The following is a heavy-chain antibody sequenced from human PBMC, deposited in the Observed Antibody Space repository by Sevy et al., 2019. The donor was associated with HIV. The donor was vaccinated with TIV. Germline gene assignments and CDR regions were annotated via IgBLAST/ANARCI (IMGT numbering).Heavy chain of an antibody. D-gene: IGHD3-10*01. CDR1: GFTFSSYA. Sequence: GGSLRLSCAASGFTFSSYAMSWVRQAPGKGLEWVSAISGSGGSTYYADSVKGRFTISRDNSKNTLYLQMNSLRAEDTAVYYCAKYGRTAFRYYYYMDVWGKGTTVTVSS. V-gene: IGHV3-23*01. CDR2: ISGSGGST. CDR3: AKYGRTAFRYYYYMDV. J-gene: IGHJ6*03.